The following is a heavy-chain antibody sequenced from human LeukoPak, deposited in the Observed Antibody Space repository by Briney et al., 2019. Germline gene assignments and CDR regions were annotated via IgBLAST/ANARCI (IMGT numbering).Heavy chain of an antibody. Sequence: PGGSLRLSCAASGFTFSTYAMHWVRQAPGKGLEWVADMSYDGNNEYYGDSVKGRFTISRDNSKNTLYLQMNSLRAEDTAVYYCARDKTNNWFDPWGQGTLVTVSS. CDR3: ARDKTNNWFDP. J-gene: IGHJ5*02. CDR1: GFTFSTYA. CDR2: MSYDGNNE. V-gene: IGHV3-30-3*01.